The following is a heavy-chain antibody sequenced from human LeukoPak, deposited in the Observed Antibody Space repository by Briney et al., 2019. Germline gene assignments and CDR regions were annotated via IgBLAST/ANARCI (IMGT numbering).Heavy chain of an antibody. Sequence: GGSLRLSCAASGFTFSSYGMHWVRQAPGKGLEWVAVISYDGSNKYYADSVKGRFTISRDNSKNTLYLQMNSLRAEDTAVYYCAKDQVPLLWFGELSPLDYWGQGTLVTVSS. J-gene: IGHJ4*02. CDR2: ISYDGSNK. CDR3: AKDQVPLLWFGELSPLDY. V-gene: IGHV3-30*18. D-gene: IGHD3-10*01. CDR1: GFTFSSYG.